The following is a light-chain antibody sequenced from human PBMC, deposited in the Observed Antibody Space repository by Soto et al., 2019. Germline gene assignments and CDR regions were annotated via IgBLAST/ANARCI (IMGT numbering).Light chain of an antibody. CDR2: AAS. CDR1: QSIRSA. J-gene: IGKJ1*01. V-gene: IGKV1-6*01. Sequence: IQMTQSPSTLSASVGDRVTITCRASQSIRSALGWYQQKPGKVPKLLIYAASTLQSGVPSRFSGSGSGRDFTLTISSLQPEDFATYYCLQDYAYFWTFGQGTKV. CDR3: LQDYAYFWT.